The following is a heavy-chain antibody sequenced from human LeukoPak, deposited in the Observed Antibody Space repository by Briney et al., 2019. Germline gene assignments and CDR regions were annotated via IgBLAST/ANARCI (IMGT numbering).Heavy chain of an antibody. D-gene: IGHD6-13*01. CDR2: IYYSGST. CDR1: GGSISSYY. Sequence: SETLSLTCTVSGGSISSYYWSWIRQPPGKGLEWIGYIYYSGSTNYNPSLKSRVTISVDTSKNQFSLKLSSVTAADTAVYYCARAGGYGYYYYYMDVWGKGTTVTVSS. J-gene: IGHJ6*03. CDR3: ARAGGYGYYYYYMDV. V-gene: IGHV4-59*01.